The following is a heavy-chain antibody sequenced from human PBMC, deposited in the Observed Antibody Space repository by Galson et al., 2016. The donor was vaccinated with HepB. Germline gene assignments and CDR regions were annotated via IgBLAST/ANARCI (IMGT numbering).Heavy chain of an antibody. J-gene: IGHJ2*01. CDR3: AKDYYDSSGYRSYWYFDL. D-gene: IGHD3-22*01. CDR1: GFTFGSYA. Sequence: SLRLSCAASGFTFGSYAMSWVRQAPGKGLEWVSAISGSGGNSYYADSVKGRFTISRDNSKNTLYVQMHSRRAEDTAVYYCAKDYYDSSGYRSYWYFDLWGRGTLVTVSS. CDR2: ISGSGGNS. V-gene: IGHV3-23*01.